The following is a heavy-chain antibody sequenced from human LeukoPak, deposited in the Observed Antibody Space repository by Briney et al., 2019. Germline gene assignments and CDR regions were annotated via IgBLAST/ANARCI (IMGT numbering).Heavy chain of an antibody. CDR1: GFTFSSYA. V-gene: IGHV3-23*01. D-gene: IGHD6-13*01. CDR2: ISGSGGST. Sequence: GGSLRLSCAASGFTFSSYAMSWVRQAPGKGLEWVSAISGSGGSTYYADSVKGRFTISRDNSRSTLYLQMSSLRAEDTALYYCAKDPSSSSPSFWFDPWGQGTLVTVSS. J-gene: IGHJ5*02. CDR3: AKDPSSSSPSFWFDP.